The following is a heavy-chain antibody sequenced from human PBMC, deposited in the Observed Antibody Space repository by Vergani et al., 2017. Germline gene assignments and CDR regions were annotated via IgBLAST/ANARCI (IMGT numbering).Heavy chain of an antibody. CDR1: GFTFSDYY. D-gene: IGHD4-17*01. CDR3: ARDLVGRKSNDYGDYGPGVGY. J-gene: IGHJ4*02. CDR2: ISSSSSYT. V-gene: IGHV3-11*06. Sequence: QVQLVESGGGLVKPGGSLRLSCAASGFTFSDYYMSWIRQAPGKGLEWVSYISSSSSYTNYADSVKGRFTISRDNAKNSLYLQMNSLRAEDTAVYYCARDLVGRKSNDYGDYGPGVGYWGQGTLVTVSS.